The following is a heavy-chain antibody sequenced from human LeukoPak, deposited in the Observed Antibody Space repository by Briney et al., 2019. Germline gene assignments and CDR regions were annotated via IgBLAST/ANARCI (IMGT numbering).Heavy chain of an antibody. CDR2: IYPDDSDT. Sequence: GESLKISCNGSGYKFNIYWIAWVRQMPGKGLEWMGIIYPDDSDTRYSPSFQGQVTISVDKSISAAYLQWTSLKAPDTAIYYCARHLGLTSGWYDYWGQGTRVTVSS. D-gene: IGHD6-19*01. J-gene: IGHJ4*02. CDR3: ARHLGLTSGWYDY. V-gene: IGHV5-51*01. CDR1: GYKFNIYW.